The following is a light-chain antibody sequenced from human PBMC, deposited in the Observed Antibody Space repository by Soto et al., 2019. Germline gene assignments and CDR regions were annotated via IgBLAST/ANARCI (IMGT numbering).Light chain of an antibody. Sequence: EIVMTQSPATLSVSPGERATLSCRASQRVSSNLAWYQQKPGQAPSLLIYGASTRATGIPARFSGSGSETEFTLTISSLQSEDFAVYYCQHYNNWPPYTFGQGTKLEIK. V-gene: IGKV3-15*01. CDR2: GAS. J-gene: IGKJ2*01. CDR1: QRVSSN. CDR3: QHYNNWPPYT.